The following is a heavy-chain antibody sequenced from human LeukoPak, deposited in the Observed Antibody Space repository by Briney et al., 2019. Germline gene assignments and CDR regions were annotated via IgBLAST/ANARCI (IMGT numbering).Heavy chain of an antibody. CDR3: AREDGIAVAGSLDY. CDR1: GYTFTSYG. D-gene: IGHD6-19*01. Sequence: ASVKVSCKASGYTFTSYGISWVRQAPGQGLEWMGWISAYNGNTNYAQKLQGRVTMTTDTSTSTAYMELRSLRSDDTAVYYCAREDGIAVAGSLDYWGQGTLVTVSS. V-gene: IGHV1-18*01. CDR2: ISAYNGNT. J-gene: IGHJ4*02.